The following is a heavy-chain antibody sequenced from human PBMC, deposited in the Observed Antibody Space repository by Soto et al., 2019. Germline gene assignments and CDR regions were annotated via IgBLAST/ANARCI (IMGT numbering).Heavy chain of an antibody. V-gene: IGHV3-73*01. J-gene: IGHJ4*02. CDR1: GFIFSGSA. CDR2: ILSKAGNYAT. CDR3: IRGGSPYYYDY. Sequence: EVQLVESGGGLVQPGGSLKLSCAASGFIFSGSAVHWVRQASGKGLEWVGRILSKAGNYATAYPASMKGRFTISSDDSANTALLQMNSLKTEDTAVYYCIRGGSPYYYDYWGQGTLVAVSS.